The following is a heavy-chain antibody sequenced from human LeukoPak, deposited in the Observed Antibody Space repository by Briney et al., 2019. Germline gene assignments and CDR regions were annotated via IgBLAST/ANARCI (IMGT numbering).Heavy chain of an antibody. V-gene: IGHV5-10-1*01. J-gene: IGHJ4*02. D-gene: IGHD3-10*01. Sequence: GESLRISCEVFGYRFNAFWITWMRQMPGKGLEWMGKIDPIDLSTEYSPSSQGHVTMSVDESVSTAYLQWSSLKASDTAMYYCARVRGAGTYQADYWGQGTQVIVSS. CDR1: GYRFNAFW. CDR2: IDPIDLST. CDR3: ARVRGAGTYQADY.